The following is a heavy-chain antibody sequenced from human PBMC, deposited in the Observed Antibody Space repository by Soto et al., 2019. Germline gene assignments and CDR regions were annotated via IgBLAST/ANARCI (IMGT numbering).Heavy chain of an antibody. CDR2: IDPSDSYT. CDR3: ARESPPGIAAAGSYYYYYYGMDV. J-gene: IGHJ6*02. Sequence: GESLKISCKGSGYSFTSYWISWVRQMPGKGLEWMGRIDPSDSYTNYSPSFQGHVTISADKSISTAYLQWSSLKASDTAMYYCARESPPGIAAAGSYYYYYYGMDVWGQGTTVTVSS. CDR1: GYSFTSYW. V-gene: IGHV5-10-1*01. D-gene: IGHD6-13*01.